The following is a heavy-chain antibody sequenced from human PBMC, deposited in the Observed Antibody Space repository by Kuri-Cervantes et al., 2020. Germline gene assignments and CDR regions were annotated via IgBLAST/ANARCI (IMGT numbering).Heavy chain of an antibody. J-gene: IGHJ2*01. D-gene: IGHD3-16*01. CDR3: AREGGTFDL. CDR2: IWYDGSNK. CDR1: GFTFSSYG. V-gene: IGHV3-33*08. Sequence: GESLKISCAASGFTFSSYGMHWVRQAPGKGLEWVAVIWYDGSNKYYADSVKGRFTISRDNSKNTLYLQMNSLRAEDTAVYYCAREGGTFDLWGRGTLVTVSS.